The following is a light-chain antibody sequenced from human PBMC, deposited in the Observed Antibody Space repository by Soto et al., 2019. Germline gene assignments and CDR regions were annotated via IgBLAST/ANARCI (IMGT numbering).Light chain of an antibody. CDR1: QSLIHSDGNTF. Sequence: DVVVTQSPLSLSVTLGQPASISCRSSQSLIHSDGNTFLHWFQQRPGQSPRRLIYHVSTRDSGVPDRFSGSGSGTDFTLEISRVEAEDVGIYYCMQGRHSPYTFGPGTTVDIK. CDR2: HVS. V-gene: IGKV2-30*02. J-gene: IGKJ3*01. CDR3: MQGRHSPYT.